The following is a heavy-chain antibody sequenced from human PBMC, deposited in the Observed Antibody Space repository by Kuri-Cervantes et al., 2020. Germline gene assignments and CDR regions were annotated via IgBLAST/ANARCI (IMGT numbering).Heavy chain of an antibody. J-gene: IGHJ4*02. D-gene: IGHD3-22*01. CDR1: GLIFSTYG. Sequence: GGSLRLSCAASGLIFSTYGMHWVRQAPGKGLEWVAVISFGGTKTDCADSVKGRFIISRDNSKNTLYVQLSSLRIEDTAVYYCAGGRRPYYYDSPGDYWGQGTLVTVSS. CDR3: AGGRRPYYYDSPGDY. CDR2: ISFGGTKT. V-gene: IGHV3-30-3*01.